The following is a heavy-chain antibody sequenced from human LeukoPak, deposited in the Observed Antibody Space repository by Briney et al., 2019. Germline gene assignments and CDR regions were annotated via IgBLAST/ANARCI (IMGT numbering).Heavy chain of an antibody. J-gene: IGHJ4*02. V-gene: IGHV3-23*01. CDR3: ARVVVQFYYFDY. CDR2: ISGSGGST. D-gene: IGHD3-22*01. Sequence: QSGGSLRLSCAASGFTFSSYAMSWVRQAPGKGLERVSAISGSGGSTYYADSVKGRFTISGDNSKNTLYLQMNSLRAEDTAVYYCARVVVQFYYFDYWGQGTLVTVSS. CDR1: GFTFSSYA.